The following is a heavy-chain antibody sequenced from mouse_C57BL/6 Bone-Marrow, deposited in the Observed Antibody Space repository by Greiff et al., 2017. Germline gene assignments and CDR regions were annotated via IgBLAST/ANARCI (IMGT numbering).Heavy chain of an antibody. CDR3: ARSEGILLRLLYFDY. J-gene: IGHJ2*01. D-gene: IGHD1-2*01. Sequence: QVQLQQSGPELVKPGASVKISCKASGYTFTDYYINWVKQRPGQGLEWIGWIFPGSGSTYYNEKFKGKATLTVDKSSSTAYMLLSSLTSEDSAVYVCARSEGILLRLLYFDYWGQGTTLTVSS. V-gene: IGHV1-75*01. CDR1: GYTFTDYY. CDR2: IFPGSGST.